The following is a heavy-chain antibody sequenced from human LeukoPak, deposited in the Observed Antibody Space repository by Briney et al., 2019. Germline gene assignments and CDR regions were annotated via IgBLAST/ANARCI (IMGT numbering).Heavy chain of an antibody. J-gene: IGHJ4*02. CDR1: GGTFSSYA. D-gene: IGHD2-2*02. Sequence: SSVKVSCKASGGTFSSYAISWVRQAPGQGLEWMGGIIPIFGTANYAQKFHGRVTITADESTSTAYMELSRLRSEDTAVYYCATYDIVVVPAAIHHWGQGTLVTVSS. CDR2: IIPIFGTA. V-gene: IGHV1-69*01. CDR3: ATYDIVVVPAAIHH.